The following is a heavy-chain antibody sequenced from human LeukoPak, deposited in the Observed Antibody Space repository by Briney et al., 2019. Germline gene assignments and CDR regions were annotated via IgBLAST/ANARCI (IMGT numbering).Heavy chain of an antibody. CDR2: ISGSGPTI. CDR3: ARGGHGGNSVFGPYFDY. J-gene: IGHJ4*02. D-gene: IGHD4-23*01. Sequence: GGSLRLSCAASGFIFSDYYMSWIRQAPGKGLEWVSYISGSGPTIFYADSVKGRFTISRGNSKNTLYLQMNSLRAEDTAVYYCARGGHGGNSVFGPYFDYWGQGTLVTVSS. V-gene: IGHV3-11*04. CDR1: GFIFSDYY.